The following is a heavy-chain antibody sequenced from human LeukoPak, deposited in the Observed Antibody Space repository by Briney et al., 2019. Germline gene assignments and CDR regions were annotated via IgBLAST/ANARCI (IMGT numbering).Heavy chain of an antibody. CDR1: DGSISSGDYY. CDR2: IYYSGST. V-gene: IGHV4-30-4*01. J-gene: IGHJ4*02. D-gene: IGHD3-10*01. Sequence: SETLSLTCTVSDGSISSGDYYWSWIRQPPGKGLEWIGYIYYSGSTYYNPSLKSRVTISVDTSKNQFSLKLSSVTAADTAVYYCASESSNYYGSGARPDYWGQGTLVTVSS. CDR3: ASESSNYYGSGARPDY.